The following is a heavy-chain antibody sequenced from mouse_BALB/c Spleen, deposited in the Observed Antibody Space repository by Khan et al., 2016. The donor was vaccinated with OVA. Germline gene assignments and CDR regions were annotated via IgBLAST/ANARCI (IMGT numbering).Heavy chain of an antibody. CDR2: ISGDGSK. D-gene: IGHD2-5*01. CDR1: GFSLNGYG. CDR3: DRGYNSNYREDLDY. Sequence: QVQLKESGPGLVAPSQSLSITCTVSGFSLNGYGVNWVRQPPGKGLEWLGMISGDGSKDYNSALKTRQGISKDNSKSQVFLKMNRLQTGDTARYDCDRGYNSNYREDLDYWGQGTTLTVSS. J-gene: IGHJ4*01. V-gene: IGHV2-6-7*01.